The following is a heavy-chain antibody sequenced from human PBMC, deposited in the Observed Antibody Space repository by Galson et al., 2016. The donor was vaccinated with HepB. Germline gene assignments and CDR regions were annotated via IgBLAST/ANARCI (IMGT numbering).Heavy chain of an antibody. D-gene: IGHD2-15*01. CDR1: GGTISSGGYF. Sequence: TLSLTCTVSGGTISSGGYFWTWIRQQPGEGLEWIGFIHFRGRTDYNPSLKSRSTISIDTSKKQFSLKLTSVTAADTAVYYCARLTTVVARLDWGQGTLVTVSS. V-gene: IGHV4-31*03. J-gene: IGHJ1*01. CDR3: ARLTTVVARLD. CDR2: IHFRGRT.